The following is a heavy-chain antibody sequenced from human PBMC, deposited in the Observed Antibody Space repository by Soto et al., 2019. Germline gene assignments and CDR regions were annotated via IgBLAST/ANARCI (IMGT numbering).Heavy chain of an antibody. CDR2: ISGYNGDT. V-gene: IGHV1-18*01. CDR3: AKNGQPPYYYYGMDV. Sequence: QGQLVQSGPEAKKPGASVKVSCKASGYTLSRYGISSVRQAPGQGLEWMGWISGYNGDTKYAQKVQGRVTMTIDTSTYTAYMELRSLTSDDTAIYYCAKNGQPPYYYYGMDVWGQGTTVTVSS. J-gene: IGHJ6*02. CDR1: GYTLSRYG. D-gene: IGHD2-8*01.